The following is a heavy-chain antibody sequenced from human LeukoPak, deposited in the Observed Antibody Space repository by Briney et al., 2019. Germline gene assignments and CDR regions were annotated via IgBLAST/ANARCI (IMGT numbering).Heavy chain of an antibody. CDR1: AGPISSYY. J-gene: IGHJ4*02. Sequence: PSETLSLTNTGTAGPISSYYWSCIRQPAAKGLEWIGRIHSSGSTHYNPSLKSRVTMSLDTSKNQFSLKLTSVTAADTAVYYCARDNDFFDYWGQGTLVTVSS. V-gene: IGHV4-4*07. CDR3: ARDNDFFDY. CDR2: IHSSGST.